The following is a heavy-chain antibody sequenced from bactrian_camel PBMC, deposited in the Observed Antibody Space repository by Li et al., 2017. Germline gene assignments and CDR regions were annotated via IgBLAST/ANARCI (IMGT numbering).Heavy chain of an antibody. CDR2: ITSNGTT. CDR3: ATHEPCLNSQDYDY. J-gene: IGHJ4*01. CDR1: VDTCMTYC. V-gene: IGHV3-2*01. Sequence: HVQLVESGGGSVQAGGSLRLSCAASVDTCMTYCMAWFRQAPGQEREGVAYITSNGTTDYLDSVKGRFTISKDNAKNTLYLQMDRLRPEDTAMYYCATHEPCLNSQDYDYWGQGTQVTVS.